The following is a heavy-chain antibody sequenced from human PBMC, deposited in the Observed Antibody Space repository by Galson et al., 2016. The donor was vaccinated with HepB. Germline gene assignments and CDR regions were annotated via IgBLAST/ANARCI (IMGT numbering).Heavy chain of an antibody. Sequence: SVKVSCKASGYTFSSYAISWVRQAPGLGLEWMGWISAYTGDTNYEQRLQGRVIMTTDASTSTAYMELRSLRSDDTAVYYCARVPWGYGENTYYYGMDVWGQGTTVTVSS. CDR1: GYTFSSYA. J-gene: IGHJ6*02. CDR3: ARVPWGYGENTYYYGMDV. CDR2: ISAYTGDT. V-gene: IGHV1-18*01. D-gene: IGHD4-17*01.